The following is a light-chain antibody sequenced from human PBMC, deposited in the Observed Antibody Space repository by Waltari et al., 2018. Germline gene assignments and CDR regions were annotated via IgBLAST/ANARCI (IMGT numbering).Light chain of an antibody. J-gene: IGLJ2*01. V-gene: IGLV3-1*01. Sequence: SYELTQPPSVSVSPGQTASITCSGDKLGDKYACWYQQKPGQSPVLVIYQDSQRPSGIPARFSGSNSGNTATLTISGTQAMDEADYYCQAWDSSTAVFGGGTKLTVL. CDR3: QAWDSSTAV. CDR1: KLGDKY. CDR2: QDS.